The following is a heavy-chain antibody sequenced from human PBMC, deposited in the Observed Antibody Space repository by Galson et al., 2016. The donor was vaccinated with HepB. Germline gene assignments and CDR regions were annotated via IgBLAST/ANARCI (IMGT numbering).Heavy chain of an antibody. V-gene: IGHV1-18*01. CDR3: ARERGNYAYFDY. J-gene: IGHJ4*02. D-gene: IGHD4-11*01. CDR1: GYTFASYG. CDR2: ISSYDDNI. Sequence: SVKVSCKASGYTFASYGIAWVRQAPGQGLEWMGWISSYDDNIKYAQKFQGRLTTTIDSSTDTAYMELRSLRSDDTAIYYCARERGNYAYFDYWGQGTLVTVSS.